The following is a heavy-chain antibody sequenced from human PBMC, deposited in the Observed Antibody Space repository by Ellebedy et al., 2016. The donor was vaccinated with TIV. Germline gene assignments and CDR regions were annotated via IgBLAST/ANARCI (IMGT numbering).Heavy chain of an antibody. J-gene: IGHJ6*02. D-gene: IGHD3-22*01. CDR1: GYTFTSYG. CDR2: ISAYNGNT. Sequence: ASVKVSCXASGYTFTSYGISWVRQAPGQGLEWMGWISAYNGNTNYAQKLQGRVTMTTDTSTSTAYMELRSLRSDDTAVYYCARDLGDYYDSSGPLGHYGMDVWGQGTTVTVSS. V-gene: IGHV1-18*04. CDR3: ARDLGDYYDSSGPLGHYGMDV.